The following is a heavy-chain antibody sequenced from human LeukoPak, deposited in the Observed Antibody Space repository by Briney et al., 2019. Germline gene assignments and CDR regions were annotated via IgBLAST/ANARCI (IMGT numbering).Heavy chain of an antibody. D-gene: IGHD3-10*01. CDR2: IYYSGST. J-gene: IGHJ4*02. Sequence: SETLSLTCTVSGGSISSSSYYWGWIRQPPGKGLEWIGSIYYSGSTYYNPSLKSRVTISVDTSKNQFSLKLSSVTAADTAVYYCAREQWFGEFHFDYWGQGTLVTVSS. CDR3: AREQWFGEFHFDY. V-gene: IGHV4-39*07. CDR1: GGSISSSSYY.